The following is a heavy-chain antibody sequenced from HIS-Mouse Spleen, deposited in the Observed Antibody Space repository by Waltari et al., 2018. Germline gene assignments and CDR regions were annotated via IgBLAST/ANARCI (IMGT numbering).Heavy chain of an antibody. V-gene: IGHV1-2*02. CDR2: INPSRGGT. CDR1: GYTFTGYY. CDR3: ARGRYSSSWYYFDY. J-gene: IGHJ4*02. Sequence: QVQLVQSGAEVKKPGASVKVSCKASGYTFTGYYMHWVRQAPGQRLEWRGGINPSRGGTNYAQKVQGRVTMTRDTSISTAYMELSRLRSDDTAVYYCARGRYSSSWYYFDYWGQGTLVTVSS. D-gene: IGHD6-13*01.